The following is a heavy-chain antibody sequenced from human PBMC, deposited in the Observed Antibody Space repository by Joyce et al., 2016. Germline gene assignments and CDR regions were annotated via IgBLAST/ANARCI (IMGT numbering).Heavy chain of an antibody. CDR1: GYTFTNNY. J-gene: IGHJ6*02. Sequence: QVHLVQSVAEVKQPGASLKISCRTSGYTFTNNYIHWLRQAPGQGLEWMGLVMPGTGRATYAQKFQGRVTMTTEMSTRTLYLQWASLRSEDTALYYCAKIMDRGNLYCLDVWGQGTSVIVSS. CDR2: VMPGTGRA. D-gene: IGHD2-8*01. CDR3: AKIMDRGNLYCLDV. V-gene: IGHV1-46*01.